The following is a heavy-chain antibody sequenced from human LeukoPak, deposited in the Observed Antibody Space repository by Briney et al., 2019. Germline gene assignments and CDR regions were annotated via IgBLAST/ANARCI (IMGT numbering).Heavy chain of an antibody. V-gene: IGHV3-64*01. D-gene: IGHD2-2*03. Sequence: GGSLRLSCAASGFTISRSSMHWVRQAPGKGLEFVSAISRSGGNTYYANSVKGRFTISRDTSKNTLYLQVGSLRVGDMAVYYCARVGDRSGNGYSHWGQGTLVTVSS. CDR3: ARVGDRSGNGYSH. J-gene: IGHJ4*02. CDR2: ISRSGGNT. CDR1: GFTISRSS.